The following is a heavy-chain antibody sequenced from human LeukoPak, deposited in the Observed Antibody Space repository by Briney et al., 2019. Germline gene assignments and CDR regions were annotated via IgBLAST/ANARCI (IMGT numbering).Heavy chain of an antibody. CDR2: ISYDGSNK. V-gene: IGHV3-30-3*01. CDR3: ARDLAEGAATHYYYYYGMDV. D-gene: IGHD1-26*01. J-gene: IGHJ6*02. CDR1: GFTFSSYA. Sequence: GRSLRLSCAASGFTFSSYAMHWVRQAPGKGLEWVAVISYDGSNKYYADSVKGRFTISRDNSKNTLYLQMNSLRAEDMAVYYCARDLAEGAATHYYYYYGMDVWGQGTTVTVSS.